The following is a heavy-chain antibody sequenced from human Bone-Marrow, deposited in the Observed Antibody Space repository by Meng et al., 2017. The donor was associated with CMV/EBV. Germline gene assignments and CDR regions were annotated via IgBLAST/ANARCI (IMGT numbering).Heavy chain of an antibody. Sequence: SGPTLVKPTQTLTLTCTFSGFSLSTSGMCVSWVRQPPGKALEWLALIDWDDDKYYSTSLKTRLTVSKDTSKNQVVLTMTNMDPVDTATYYCARAGYTYGYNYYYGMDVWGQGTMVTVSS. J-gene: IGHJ6*02. CDR3: ARAGYTYGYNYYYGMDV. V-gene: IGHV2-70*20. D-gene: IGHD5-18*01. CDR1: GFSLSTSGMC. CDR2: IDWDDDK.